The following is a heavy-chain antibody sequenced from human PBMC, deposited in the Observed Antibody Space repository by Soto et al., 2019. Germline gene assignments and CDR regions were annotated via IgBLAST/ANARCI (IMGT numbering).Heavy chain of an antibody. CDR2: INPNSGGT. J-gene: IGHJ6*02. CDR3: ARDTAMVNDYYYGMDV. Sequence: ASVKVSCKASGYTFTGYYMHWVRQAPGQGLEWMGWINPNSGGTNYAQKFQGWVTMTRDTSISTAYMELSRLRSDDTAVYYCARDTAMVNDYYYGMDVWGQGTTVTVSS. D-gene: IGHD5-18*01. V-gene: IGHV1-2*04. CDR1: GYTFTGYY.